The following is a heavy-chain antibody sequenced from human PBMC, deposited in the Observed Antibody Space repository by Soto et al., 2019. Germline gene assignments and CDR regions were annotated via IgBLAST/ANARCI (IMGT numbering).Heavy chain of an antibody. Sequence: QVQLVQSGAEVKKPGASVKVSCKASGYTFTSYGISWVRQAPGQGLEWMGWISAYNGNTNYAQKLQGRVTMTTDTSTRTAYMELRSLRSDDTAVYYCARDRWFGELSVLYYYYGMDVWGQGTTVTVSS. J-gene: IGHJ6*02. V-gene: IGHV1-18*01. CDR1: GYTFTSYG. CDR3: ARDRWFGELSVLYYYYGMDV. CDR2: ISAYNGNT. D-gene: IGHD3-10*01.